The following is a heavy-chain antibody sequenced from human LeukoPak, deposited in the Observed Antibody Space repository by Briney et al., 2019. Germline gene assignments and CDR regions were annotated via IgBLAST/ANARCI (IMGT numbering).Heavy chain of an antibody. CDR3: ARDYGDYVTYFDY. Sequence: GGSLRLSSAASGFTFSSYGMHWVRQAPGKGLEWVAVIWYDGSNKYYADSVKGRFTISRDNSKNTLYLQMNSLRAEDTAVYYCARDYGDYVTYFDYWGQGTLVTVSS. CDR2: IWYDGSNK. J-gene: IGHJ4*02. V-gene: IGHV3-33*01. D-gene: IGHD4-17*01. CDR1: GFTFSSYG.